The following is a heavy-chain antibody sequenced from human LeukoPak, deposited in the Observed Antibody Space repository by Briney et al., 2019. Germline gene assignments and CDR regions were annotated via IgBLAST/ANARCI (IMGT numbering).Heavy chain of an antibody. D-gene: IGHD3-22*01. Sequence: GGSLRLSCAASGFTFSSYAMSWVRQAPGKGLEWVAVISYDGSNKYYADSVKGRFTISRDNSKNTLYLQMNSLRAEDTAVYYCASGYYYYDSSGRGYWGQGTLVTVSS. CDR2: ISYDGSNK. J-gene: IGHJ4*02. CDR1: GFTFSSYA. V-gene: IGHV3-30-3*01. CDR3: ASGYYYYDSSGRGY.